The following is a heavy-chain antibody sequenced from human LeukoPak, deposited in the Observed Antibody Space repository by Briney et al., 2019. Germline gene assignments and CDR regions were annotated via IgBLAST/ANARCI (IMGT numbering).Heavy chain of an antibody. Sequence: PVGSLRLSCAASGFTVSSNYMSRVRQAPGKGPVWVSRINTDGGDTIYADSVKGRFTISRDNAKNTLFLQMNSLRAEDTAVYYCARDEKIVGASGQDYWGQGTLVTVSS. CDR3: ARDEKIVGASGQDY. D-gene: IGHD1-26*01. J-gene: IGHJ4*02. CDR1: GFTVSSNY. CDR2: INTDGGDT. V-gene: IGHV3-74*01.